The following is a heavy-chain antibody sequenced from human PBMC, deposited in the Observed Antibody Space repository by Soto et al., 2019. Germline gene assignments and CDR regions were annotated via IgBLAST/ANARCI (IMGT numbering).Heavy chain of an antibody. CDR1: GFTVSSNY. J-gene: IGHJ3*02. Sequence: HPGGSLRLSCAASGFTVSSNYMSWVRQAPGKGLEWVSVIYSGGSTYYADSVKGRFTISRHNSKNTLYLQMNSLRAEDTAVYYCARVFSSSWLNDAFDIWGQGTMVTVSS. CDR2: IYSGGST. V-gene: IGHV3-53*04. CDR3: ARVFSSSWLNDAFDI. D-gene: IGHD6-13*01.